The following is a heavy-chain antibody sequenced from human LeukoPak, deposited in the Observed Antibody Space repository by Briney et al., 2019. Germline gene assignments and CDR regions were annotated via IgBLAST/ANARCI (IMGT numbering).Heavy chain of an antibody. CDR2: ISSSSSYI. Sequence: GGSLRLSCAASGFTFTDAWMGWVRQAPGKGLEWVSSISSSSSYIYYADSVKGRFTISRDNAKNSLYLQMNSLRAEDTAVYYCARGSGYLYWGQGTLVTVSS. CDR3: ARGSGYLY. J-gene: IGHJ4*02. D-gene: IGHD5-12*01. CDR1: GFTFTDAW. V-gene: IGHV3-21*01.